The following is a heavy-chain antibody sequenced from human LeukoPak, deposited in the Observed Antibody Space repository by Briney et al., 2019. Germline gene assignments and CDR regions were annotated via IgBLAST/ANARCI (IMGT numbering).Heavy chain of an antibody. D-gene: IGHD2-2*01. V-gene: IGHV1-2*02. CDR2: INPNSGGT. J-gene: IGHJ5*02. Sequence: ASVKVSCKASGYTFTGYYMRWVRQAPGQGLEWMGWINPNSGGTNYAQKFQGRVTMTRDTSISTAYMELSRLRSDDTAVYYCATDCSSTSWYLFDPWGQGTLVTVSS. CDR3: ATDCSSTSWYLFDP. CDR1: GYTFTGYY.